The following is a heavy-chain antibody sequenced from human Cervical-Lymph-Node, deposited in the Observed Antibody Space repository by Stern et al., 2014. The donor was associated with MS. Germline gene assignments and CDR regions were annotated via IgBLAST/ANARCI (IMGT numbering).Heavy chain of an antibody. V-gene: IGHV1-18*01. CDR1: GYTFTSYG. J-gene: IGHJ6*02. CDR2: ISAYNGNT. CDR3: AREGSSTSFVGMDV. Sequence: VQLLEPGAEVKKPGASVKVSCKASGYTFTSYGISWVRQAPGQGLAGMGWISAYNGNTNYAQKLQGRVTMTTDTSTSTAYMELRSLRSDDTAVYYCAREGSSTSFVGMDVWGQGTTVTVSS. D-gene: IGHD2-2*01.